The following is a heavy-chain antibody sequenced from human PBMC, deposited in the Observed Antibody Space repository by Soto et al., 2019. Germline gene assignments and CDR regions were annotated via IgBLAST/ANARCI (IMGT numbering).Heavy chain of an antibody. D-gene: IGHD3-10*01. Sequence: PGGSLRLSCAASGFTFSSYAMSWVRQAPGKGLEWVSAISGSGGSTYYADSVRGRFTISRDNSKNTLYLQMNSLRAEDTAVYYCAKDREGPHGSGRDPAYDYWGQGTLVTVSS. V-gene: IGHV3-23*01. CDR2: ISGSGGST. CDR1: GFTFSSYA. J-gene: IGHJ4*02. CDR3: AKDREGPHGSGRDPAYDY.